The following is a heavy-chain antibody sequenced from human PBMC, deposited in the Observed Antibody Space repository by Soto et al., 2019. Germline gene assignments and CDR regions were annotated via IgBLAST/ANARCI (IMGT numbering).Heavy chain of an antibody. CDR2: IDWDDDK. CDR1: KC. J-gene: IGHJ2*01. Sequence: KCVSWIRQPPGKALEWLARIDWDDDKYYNTSLKTRLTISKDTSKKQVVLTMTNMDPVDTAMFFFSRRRRHTGCSLGLGIPAERLFDL. V-gene: IGHV2-70*11. D-gene: IGHD1-1*01. CDR3: SRRRRHTGCSLGLGIPAERLFDL.